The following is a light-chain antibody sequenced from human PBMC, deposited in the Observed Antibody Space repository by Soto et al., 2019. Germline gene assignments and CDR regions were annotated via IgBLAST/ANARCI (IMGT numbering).Light chain of an antibody. J-gene: IGLJ3*02. CDR3: ISYAGSSIWV. V-gene: IGLV2-8*01. CDR1: SSDVGAYNY. Sequence: QSALTQPPSASGSPGQSVTISCTGTSSDVGAYNYVSWYQQHPGKAPKLMFYDVSKRPSGVPDRFSGSKSGNTASLTVSGLQAEDEADFYCISYAGSSIWVFGGGTKLTVL. CDR2: DVS.